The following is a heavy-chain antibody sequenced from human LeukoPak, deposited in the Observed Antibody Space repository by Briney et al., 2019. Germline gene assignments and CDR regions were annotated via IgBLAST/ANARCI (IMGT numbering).Heavy chain of an antibody. CDR3: ATLARLIAARPDDAFDI. D-gene: IGHD6-6*01. J-gene: IGHJ3*02. CDR2: IIPIFGTA. Sequence: GASVKVSCKASGGTFSSYAISWVRQAPGQGLEWMGGIIPIFGTANYAQKFQCRVTITADKSTSTAYMELSSLRSEDTAVYYCATLARLIAARPDDAFDIWGQGTMVTVSS. CDR1: GGTFSSYA. V-gene: IGHV1-69*06.